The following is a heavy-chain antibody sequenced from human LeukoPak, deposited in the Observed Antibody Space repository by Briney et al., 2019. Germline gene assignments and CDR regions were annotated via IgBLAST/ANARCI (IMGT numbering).Heavy chain of an antibody. V-gene: IGHV3-23*01. CDR3: AKRGVVIRGILVIGYHQEAYHYDF. Sequence: PPGGSLRLSCVVSGISLSNYAMTWVRQAPGKGLEWVSYISERGGSTTYADSVKGRFTISRDTSLNTLYLQMNNLRAEDTAVYFCAKRGVVIRGILVIGYHQEAYHYDFWGQGVLVTVSS. CDR1: GISLSNYA. J-gene: IGHJ4*02. CDR2: ISERGGST. D-gene: IGHD3-10*01.